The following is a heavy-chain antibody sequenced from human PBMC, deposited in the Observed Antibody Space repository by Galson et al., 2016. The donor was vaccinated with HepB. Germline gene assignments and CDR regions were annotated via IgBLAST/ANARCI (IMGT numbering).Heavy chain of an antibody. CDR2: IFHRRNS. J-gene: IGHJ6*02. Sequence: TLSLTCSVSGGSITSGGSYWTWIRQRPGAGLEWTAYIFHRRNSYYHSSPTIPLRPSIDTSRNQFSLDLSAETAADTAVYFCARADCAGACPAGWCHYGLDVWGQGTAVTVS. CDR3: ARADCAGACPAGWCHYGLDV. V-gene: IGHV4-31*01. CDR1: GGSITSGGSY. D-gene: IGHD2-21*01.